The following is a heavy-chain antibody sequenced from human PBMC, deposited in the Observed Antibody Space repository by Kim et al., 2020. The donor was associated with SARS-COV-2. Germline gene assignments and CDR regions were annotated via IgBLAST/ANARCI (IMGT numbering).Heavy chain of an antibody. V-gene: IGHV3-30*18. Sequence: GGSLRLSCAASGFTFSSYGMHWVRQAPGKGLEWVAVISYDGSNKYYADSVKGRFTISRDNSKNTLYLQMNSLRAEDTAVYYCAKDSSSSGVRGDYWGQGTLVTVSS. CDR1: GFTFSSYG. CDR2: ISYDGSNK. D-gene: IGHD6-6*01. CDR3: AKDSSSSGVRGDY. J-gene: IGHJ4*02.